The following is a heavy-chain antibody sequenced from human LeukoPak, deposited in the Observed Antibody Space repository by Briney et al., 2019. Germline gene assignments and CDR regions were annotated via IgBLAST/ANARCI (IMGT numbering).Heavy chain of an antibody. CDR2: IRYDGSNK. CDR1: GFTFSSYG. J-gene: IGHJ4*02. V-gene: IGHV3-30*02. CDR3: ARDFYYYDSSGPLDY. Sequence: GGSLRLSCAASGFTFSSYGMHWVRQAPGKGLEWVAFIRYDGSNKYYADSVKGRFTISRDNSKNTLYLQMNSLRAEDTAVYYCARDFYYYDSSGPLDYWGQGTLVTVSS. D-gene: IGHD3-22*01.